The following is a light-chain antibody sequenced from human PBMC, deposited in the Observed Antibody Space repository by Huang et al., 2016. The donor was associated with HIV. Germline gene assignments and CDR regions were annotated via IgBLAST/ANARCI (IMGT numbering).Light chain of an antibody. Sequence: DIQMTQSPSSLSASVGDRVTIACRASQSIGTYLNWYQQKPGKAPRLLIHVATSLQSGVPSRCSGSGSWTDFTLAISSLQPEDFATYYCQQSYSALGLTFGGGTKVEIK. CDR3: QQSYSALGLT. V-gene: IGKV1-39*01. CDR1: QSIGTY. CDR2: VAT. J-gene: IGKJ4*01.